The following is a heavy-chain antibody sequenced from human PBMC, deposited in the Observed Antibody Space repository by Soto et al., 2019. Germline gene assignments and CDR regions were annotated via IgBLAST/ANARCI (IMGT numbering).Heavy chain of an antibody. J-gene: IGHJ4*02. D-gene: IGHD2-15*01. CDR2: IYWDDDK. V-gene: IGHV2-5*02. Sequence: QITLKESGPTLVKPTQTLTLTCTFSGFSLSTSGVGVRWNRQPPGKALEWLALIYWDDDKRYSPSLKSRLTITKDTSKNQVVLTMTNMDPVDTATYYCAHRRSYCSGGSCYSGFDYWGQGTLVTVSS. CDR1: GFSLSTSGVG. CDR3: AHRRSYCSGGSCYSGFDY.